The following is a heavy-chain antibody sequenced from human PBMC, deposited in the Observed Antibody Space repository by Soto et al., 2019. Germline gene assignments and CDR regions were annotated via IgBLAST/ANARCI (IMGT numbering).Heavy chain of an antibody. D-gene: IGHD2-2*01. CDR3: ARGLVCSSTSCQGRLDQIDY. Sequence: SETLSLTCAVYGGSFSGYYWSWIRQPPGKGLEWIGEINHSGSTNYNPSLKSRVTISVDTSKNQFSLKLSSVTAADTAVYYCARGLVCSSTSCQGRLDQIDYWGQGTLVTVSS. J-gene: IGHJ4*02. CDR2: INHSGST. V-gene: IGHV4-34*01. CDR1: GGSFSGYY.